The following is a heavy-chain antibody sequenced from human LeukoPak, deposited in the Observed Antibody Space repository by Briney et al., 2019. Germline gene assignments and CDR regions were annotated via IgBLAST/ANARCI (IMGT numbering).Heavy chain of an antibody. CDR2: IYPGDSXX. CDR3: ARHGSSIGAGLDY. J-gene: IGHJ4*02. CDR1: GYSFTSYW. Sequence: GESLKISCKGSGYSFTSYWIGWVRQMPGKGXXXXGIIYPGDSXXXXXXXXXXXXTISXXXXXSXXXLQWSSLKASDTAMYYCARHGSSIGAGLDYWGQGTLVTVSS. D-gene: IGHD6-6*01. V-gene: IGHV5-51*01.